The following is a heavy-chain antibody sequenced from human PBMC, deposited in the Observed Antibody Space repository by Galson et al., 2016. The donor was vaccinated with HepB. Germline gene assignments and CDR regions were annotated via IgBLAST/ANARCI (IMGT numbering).Heavy chain of an antibody. V-gene: IGHV4-34*01. CDR2: VNHRGTP. Sequence: SETLSLTCTVSGESLSGYFWSWIRQPPGKGLGWIGEVNHRGTPNYDPYLESRVPISADTSKNQFSLNLSSVTAADTAVYFCARDGFPGFGGFFDYWGHGALVTVSS. CDR3: ARDGFPGFGGFFDY. J-gene: IGHJ4*01. CDR1: GESLSGYF. D-gene: IGHD3-16*01.